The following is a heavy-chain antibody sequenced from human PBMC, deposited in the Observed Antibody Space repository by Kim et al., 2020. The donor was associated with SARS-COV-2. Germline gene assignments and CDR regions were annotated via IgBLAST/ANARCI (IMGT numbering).Heavy chain of an antibody. CDR3: VRGMGDY. D-gene: IGHD2-8*01. V-gene: IGHV3-74*01. CDR2: INGEGTIT. Sequence: GGSLRLSCAASGIPFRTYWMHWVRQIPGKGLVWVSRINGEGTITSYADSVKGRFTISRDNANDTLYLQMNSLRAEDTAVYYCVRGMGDYWGQGTLVTVSS. CDR1: GIPFRTYW. J-gene: IGHJ4*02.